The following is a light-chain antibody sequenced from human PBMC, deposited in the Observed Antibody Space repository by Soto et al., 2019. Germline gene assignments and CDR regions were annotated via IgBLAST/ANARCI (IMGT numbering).Light chain of an antibody. V-gene: IGKV1-13*02. CDR1: QAISSA. CDR2: DAS. J-gene: IGKJ4*01. CDR3: QQLSTYPST. Sequence: AIQLTQSPASLSASVGDRVTITCRASQAISSAFAWYQQKPGKAPNLLIYDASSLASGVPSRFSGSGSGTDFTLTISSLQAEDFATYYCQQLSTYPSTVGGGTKVDI.